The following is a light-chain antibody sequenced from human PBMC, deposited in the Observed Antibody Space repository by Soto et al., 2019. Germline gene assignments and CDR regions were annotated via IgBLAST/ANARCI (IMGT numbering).Light chain of an antibody. J-gene: IGLJ3*02. Sequence: QSELAQPPSVSGAPGQRVTISCTGSNSNIGADYDVHWYQHLPGTAPKLLIYGDIYRPSGVPDRFSGSKSGTSASLAITGLQAEDEADYYCQTYDSSLSAWVFGGGTKVTVL. CDR1: NSNIGADYD. V-gene: IGLV1-40*01. CDR3: QTYDSSLSAWV. CDR2: GDI.